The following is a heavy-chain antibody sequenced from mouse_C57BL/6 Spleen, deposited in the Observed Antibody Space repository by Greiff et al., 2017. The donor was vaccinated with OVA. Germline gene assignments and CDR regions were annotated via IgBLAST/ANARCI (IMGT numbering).Heavy chain of an antibody. CDR3: AREDGYDDGYFDY. D-gene: IGHD2-2*01. V-gene: IGHV1-82*01. CDR1: GYAFSSSW. CDR2: IYPGDGDT. Sequence: VKLQQSGPELVKPGASVKISCKASGYAFSSSWMNWVKQRPGKGLEWIGRIYPGDGDTNYNGKFKGKATLTADKSSSTAYMQLSSLTSEDSAVYFCAREDGYDDGYFDYWGQGTTLTVSS. J-gene: IGHJ2*01.